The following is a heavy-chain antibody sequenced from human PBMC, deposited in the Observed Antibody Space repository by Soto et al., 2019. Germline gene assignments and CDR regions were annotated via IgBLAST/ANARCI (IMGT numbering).Heavy chain of an antibody. V-gene: IGHV4-34*01. CDR2: INHSGST. J-gene: IGHJ4*02. CDR3: ARGPNYLGY. D-gene: IGHD1-1*01. CDR1: GGSFSGYY. Sequence: SETLSLTCAVYGGSFSGYYWTWIRQPPGKGLEWIGEINHSGSTNYNSSLKSRVTITVDTSKNQISLKLSSVTAADTAVYYCARGPNYLGYWGQGTLVTVSS.